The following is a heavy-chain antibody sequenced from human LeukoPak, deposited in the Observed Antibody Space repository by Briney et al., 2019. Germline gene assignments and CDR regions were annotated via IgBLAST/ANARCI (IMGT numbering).Heavy chain of an antibody. V-gene: IGHV3-23*01. CDR3: AKVGPRDGYREYYFDY. Sequence: GGSLRLSCAASGFTFSSYAMTWVRQAPGKGLDWVSAISGSGGSTYYTDSVKGRFTISRDNSKNTQYPQMNSLRAEDTAVYYCAKVGPRDGYREYYFDYWGQGTLVTVSS. D-gene: IGHD5-24*01. CDR1: GFTFSSYA. J-gene: IGHJ4*02. CDR2: ISGSGGST.